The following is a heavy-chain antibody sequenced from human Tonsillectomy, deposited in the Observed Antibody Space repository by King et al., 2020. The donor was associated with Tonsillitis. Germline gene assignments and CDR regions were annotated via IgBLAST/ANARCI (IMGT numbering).Heavy chain of an antibody. J-gene: IGHJ4*02. D-gene: IGHD4-17*01. CDR2: NYYSGST. CDR3: SRLGYGDYFDY. CDR1: GGSISSYY. V-gene: IGHV4-59*08. Sequence: VQLQESGPGLVKPSETLSLTCTVSGGSISSYYWSWIRQPPGKGLEWIGYNYYSGSTNYNPSLQSRVTISVDTSKNQFSLKLSSVTAADTAVYYCSRLGYGDYFDYWGQGTLVTVSS.